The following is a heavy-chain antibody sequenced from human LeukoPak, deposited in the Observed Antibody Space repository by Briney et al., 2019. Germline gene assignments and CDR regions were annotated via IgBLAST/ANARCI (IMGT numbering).Heavy chain of an antibody. J-gene: IGHJ4*02. CDR1: GFTFSHFW. D-gene: IGHD3-9*01. V-gene: IGHV3-7*01. CDR2: IKQDGSEK. Sequence: GGSLRLSCEASGFTFSHFWMTWVRQAPGKGLEWVANIKQDGSEKYYVDSVKGRFTISRDNAKNSLYLQMSSLRAEDTAVYYCANNLGIYNILTNYWGQGTLVTVSS. CDR3: ANNLGIYNILTNY.